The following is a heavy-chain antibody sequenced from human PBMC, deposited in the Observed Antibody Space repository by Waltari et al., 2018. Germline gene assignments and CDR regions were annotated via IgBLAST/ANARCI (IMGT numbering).Heavy chain of an antibody. CDR3: TRDLYGSGGDWFDP. J-gene: IGHJ5*02. CDR2: IGGTHSNK. CDR1: GFDFSDYD. D-gene: IGHD3-10*01. Sequence: EVRLAESGGGLVKPGGSLRPSCTASGFDFSDYDMNWVRQAPGTGLEGGSSIGGTHSNKLYADSVKGRFTVSRDNAKNSLYLQMDNLRAEDSGLYFCTRDLYGSGGDWFDPWGQGTLVTVSS. V-gene: IGHV3-21*03.